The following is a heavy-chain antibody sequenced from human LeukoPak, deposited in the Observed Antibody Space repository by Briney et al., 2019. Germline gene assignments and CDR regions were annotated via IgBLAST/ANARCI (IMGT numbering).Heavy chain of an antibody. D-gene: IGHD3-22*01. J-gene: IGHJ4*02. Sequence: ASVKVSCKASGYTFTSYYMHWVRQAPGQGLEWMGIINPSGGSTSYAQKFQGRVTMTRDTSTSTVYMELSSLRSEDTAVYYCARVKPPTYYYDSSGYGDYWGQGTLVTVSS. V-gene: IGHV1-46*01. CDR3: ARVKPPTYYYDSSGYGDY. CDR2: INPSGGST. CDR1: GYTFTSYY.